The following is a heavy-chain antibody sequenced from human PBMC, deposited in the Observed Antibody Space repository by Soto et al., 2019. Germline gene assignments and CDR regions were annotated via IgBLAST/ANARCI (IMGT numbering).Heavy chain of an antibody. D-gene: IGHD4-17*01. CDR1: GLTFSNYA. Sequence: GGSLRLSCAGSGLTFSNYALTWVRQVPGRGLEWVSSIVGSGHHAYYADSVKGRFNIYRDNSENTMYLQMDSLRAEDTAIYYCSKDPNGDYVGAFDSWGPGTLVTVSS. J-gene: IGHJ4*02. CDR3: SKDPNGDYVGAFDS. CDR2: IVGSGHHA. V-gene: IGHV3-23*01.